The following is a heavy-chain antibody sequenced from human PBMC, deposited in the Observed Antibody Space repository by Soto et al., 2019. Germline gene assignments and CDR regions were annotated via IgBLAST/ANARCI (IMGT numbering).Heavy chain of an antibody. Sequence: GGSLRLSCAASGFTFSTYWMHWVRQAPGKGLVWVSRINSDGSSISYADSVKGRFTVSRDNAKNTLYLQMNSLRAEDTSVYYCARESSSYNWFDPWGQGTLVTVSS. CDR2: INSDGSSI. J-gene: IGHJ5*02. D-gene: IGHD6-13*01. CDR1: GFTFSTYW. CDR3: ARESSSYNWFDP. V-gene: IGHV3-74*01.